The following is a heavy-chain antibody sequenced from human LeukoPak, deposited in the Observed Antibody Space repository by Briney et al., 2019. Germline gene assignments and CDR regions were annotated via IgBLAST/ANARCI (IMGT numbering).Heavy chain of an antibody. V-gene: IGHV4-39*07. D-gene: IGHD3-16*01. CDR3: ARFFTGYFDY. Sequence: SETLSLTCTVSGGSISSSSYYWGWIRQPPGKGLEWTGSIYYSGSTYYNPSLKSRVTISVDTSKNQFSLKLSSVTAADTAVYYCARFFTGYFDYWGQGTLVTVSS. CDR2: IYYSGST. CDR1: GGSISSSSYY. J-gene: IGHJ4*02.